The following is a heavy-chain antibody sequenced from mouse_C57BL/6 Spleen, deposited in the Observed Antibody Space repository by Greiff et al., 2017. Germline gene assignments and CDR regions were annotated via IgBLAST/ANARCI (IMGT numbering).Heavy chain of an antibody. D-gene: IGHD6-1*01. CDR3: ARDRRELFPGYFDV. CDR2: INYDGSST. V-gene: IGHV5-16*01. CDR1: GFTFSDYY. Sequence: EVNLVESEGGLVQPGSSMKLSCTASGFTFSDYYMAWVRQVPEKGLEWVANINYDGSSTYYLDSLKSRFIISRDNAKNILYLQMSSLKSEDTATYYCARDRRELFPGYFDVWGTGTTVTVAS. J-gene: IGHJ1*03.